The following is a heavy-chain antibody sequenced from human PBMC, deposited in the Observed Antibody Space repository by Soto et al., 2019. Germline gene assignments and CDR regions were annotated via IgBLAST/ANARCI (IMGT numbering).Heavy chain of an antibody. CDR1: GWSFRCHD. J-gene: IGHJ6*02. CDR2: INHSGST. V-gene: IGHV4-34*01. CDR3: ARADDFCSGYYSDV. Sequence: LVTISLRCSVYGWSFRCHDGSWIRKNTGKGLEWIGEINHSGSTNYDPSLKSRVTISVDTSKNQFSLKLSSVTAADTAVYYCARADDFCSGYYSDVWVQGTTVPVSS. D-gene: IGHD3-3*01.